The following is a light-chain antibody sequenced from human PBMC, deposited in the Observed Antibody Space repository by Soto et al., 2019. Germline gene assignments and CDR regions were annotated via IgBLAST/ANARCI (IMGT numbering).Light chain of an antibody. CDR2: DAS. CDR3: QQRSNWPPYT. J-gene: IGKJ2*01. CDR1: QSVSIY. V-gene: IGKV3-11*01. Sequence: EIVLTQSPDTLSLSPGERATLSCRASQSVSIYLAWYQQKPGQAPRLLIYDASNRATGIPARFSGSGSGTDFTLTISSLEPEDFAVYYCQQRSNWPPYTFGQGTKLEIK.